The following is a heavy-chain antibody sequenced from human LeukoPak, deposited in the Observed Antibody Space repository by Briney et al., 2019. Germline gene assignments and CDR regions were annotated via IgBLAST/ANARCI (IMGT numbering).Heavy chain of an antibody. Sequence: PGGSLRLSCAASGFTVRSNYMSWPRQAPGKGLEWVSVIYRGGSTYYADSVKGRFTISRDNSKNTLYLQMNSLRAEDTAVYYCARDLQEYSGSYFDAFDIWGQGTMVTVSS. V-gene: IGHV3-66*01. CDR3: ARDLQEYSGSYFDAFDI. CDR1: GFTVRSNY. CDR2: IYRGGST. J-gene: IGHJ3*02. D-gene: IGHD1-26*01.